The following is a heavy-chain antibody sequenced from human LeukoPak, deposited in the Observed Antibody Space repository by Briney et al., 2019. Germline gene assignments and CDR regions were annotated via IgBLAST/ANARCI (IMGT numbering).Heavy chain of an antibody. CDR3: ARRSRYQPYFDY. J-gene: IGHJ4*02. CDR1: GGSISSYY. Sequence: PSETLSLTCTVSGGSISSYYWSWVRQPPGKGREWIGYIYYSGSTNYNPSLKSRVTISVDTSKNQFSLKLSSVTAADTAVYYCARRSRYQPYFDYWGQGTLVTVSS. CDR2: IYYSGST. V-gene: IGHV4-59*01. D-gene: IGHD1-14*01.